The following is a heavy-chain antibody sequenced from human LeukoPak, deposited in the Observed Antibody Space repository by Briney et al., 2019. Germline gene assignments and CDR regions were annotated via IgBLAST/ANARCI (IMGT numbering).Heavy chain of an antibody. CDR1: GFTFSSYW. CDR3: ARGLYAMDV. CDR2: IKQDGRET. J-gene: IGHJ6*02. Sequence: PGGSLRLSCAASGFTFSSYWMTWVRQAPGKGLEWVATIKQDGRETYYVDSVKGRFTLSRDNAKNSLFLQMNSLRAEDTALYYCARGLYAMDVWGRGTSVTVSS. V-gene: IGHV3-7*05. D-gene: IGHD2/OR15-2a*01.